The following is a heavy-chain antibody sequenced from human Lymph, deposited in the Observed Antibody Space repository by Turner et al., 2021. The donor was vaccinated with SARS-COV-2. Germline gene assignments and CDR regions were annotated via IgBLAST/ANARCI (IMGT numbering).Heavy chain of an antibody. D-gene: IGHD2-2*01. CDR3: ARDPGFASVGDDY. V-gene: IGHV3-33*01. Sequence: QVQLVESGGGVVQPGRSLRLSCAASGFTFSSYGMHWVRQAPGKGLEWVAVIWYDGSNKYYADSVKGRFTISRDNSKNTLYLQMNSLRAEDTAIYYCARDPGFASVGDDYWGQGTLVTVSS. CDR2: IWYDGSNK. J-gene: IGHJ4*02. CDR1: GFTFSSYG.